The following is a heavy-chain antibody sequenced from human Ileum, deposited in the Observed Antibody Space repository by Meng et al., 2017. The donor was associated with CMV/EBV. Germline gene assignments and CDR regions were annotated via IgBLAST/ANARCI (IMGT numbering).Heavy chain of an antibody. J-gene: IGHJ4*02. CDR2: ISSNGDTT. V-gene: IGHV3-23*01. D-gene: IGHD6-19*01. CDR3: AKANSGWSNYFDY. CDR1: GFTFSNSG. Sequence: ASGFTFSNSGMSWVRQAPGQGLEWVSGISSNGDTTYYVDSVKGRFTVSRDNSKNTLYLQMNSLSVDDTAVYYCAKANSGWSNYFDYWGQGILVTVSS.